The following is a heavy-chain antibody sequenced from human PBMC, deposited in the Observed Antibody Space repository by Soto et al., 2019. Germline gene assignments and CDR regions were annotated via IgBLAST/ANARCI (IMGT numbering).Heavy chain of an antibody. V-gene: IGHV1-69*01. D-gene: IGHD1-1*01. J-gene: IGHJ4*02. CDR3: ASVEMSTRAFDY. CDR2: VIPIFGTV. CDR1: RGTFRNYA. Sequence: QVQLVQSGAEVKKPGSSVKVSCKASRGTFRNYAISWVRQAPGQGLEWMGGVIPIFGTVTYAQRFQDRVTITADESTSRGYMELSGLRSEDTAVYYCASVEMSTRAFDYWGQGTLVTVSS.